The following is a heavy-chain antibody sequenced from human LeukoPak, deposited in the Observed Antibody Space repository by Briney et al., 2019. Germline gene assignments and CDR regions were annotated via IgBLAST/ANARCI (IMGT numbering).Heavy chain of an antibody. CDR2: VFDSGRT. CDR3: TTIKRGNIFGYFDF. V-gene: IGHV4-59*11. Sequence: SETLSLTCTVSGGSMTTHHWNWIRQIPGKGLEWIGYVFDSGRTKENPSLKSRVTLSADTSKNQLSLRLSSVTAADTAVYYCTTIKRGNIFGYFDFWGQGTLVTVSP. D-gene: IGHD5-18*01. J-gene: IGHJ4*02. CDR1: GGSMTTHH.